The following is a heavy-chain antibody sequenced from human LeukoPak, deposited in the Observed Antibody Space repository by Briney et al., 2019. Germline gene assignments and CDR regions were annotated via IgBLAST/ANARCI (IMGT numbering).Heavy chain of an antibody. J-gene: IGHJ4*02. CDR1: GGTFSSYA. V-gene: IGHV1-69*05. D-gene: IGHD4-17*01. Sequence: ASVKVSCKASGGTFSSYAISWVRQAPGQGLEWMGRIIPIFGTANYAQKFQGGVTITTDESTSTAYMELSSLRSEDTAVYYCARGMTTVTSLDYWGQGTLVTVSS. CDR3: ARGMTTVTSLDY. CDR2: IIPIFGTA.